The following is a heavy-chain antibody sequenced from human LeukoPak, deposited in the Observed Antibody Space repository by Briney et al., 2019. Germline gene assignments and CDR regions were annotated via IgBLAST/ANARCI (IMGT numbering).Heavy chain of an antibody. CDR1: GFTFSSYA. CDR3: ARVAVGRYDFDY. J-gene: IGHJ4*02. Sequence: PGGSLRLSCAASGFTFSSYAMSWVRQAPGKGLVWVSRINPDGRTITYADSVKGRFTISRDNAKNTLYLQMNSLRVEDTAVYYCARVAVGRYDFDYRGQGTLVTVSS. V-gene: IGHV3-74*03. D-gene: IGHD1-26*01. CDR2: INPDGRTI.